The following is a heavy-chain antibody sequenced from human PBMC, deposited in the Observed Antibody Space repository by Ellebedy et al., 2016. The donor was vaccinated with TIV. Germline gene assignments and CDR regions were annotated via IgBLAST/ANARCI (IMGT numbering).Heavy chain of an antibody. Sequence: GESLKISCAASGFTFSSYAMSWVRQAPGKGLEWVSAISGSGGSTYYADSVKGRFTISRDNSKNTLYLQMNSLRAEDTAVYYCAKKAYYGSGSPFDYWGQGTLVTVSS. CDR1: GFTFSSYA. J-gene: IGHJ4*02. CDR3: AKKAYYGSGSPFDY. CDR2: ISGSGGST. V-gene: IGHV3-23*01. D-gene: IGHD3-10*01.